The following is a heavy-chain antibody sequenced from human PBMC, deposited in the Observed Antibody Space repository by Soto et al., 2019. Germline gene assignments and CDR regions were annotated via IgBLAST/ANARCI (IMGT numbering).Heavy chain of an antibody. J-gene: IGHJ4*02. CDR2: IKQDGSEK. Sequence: GGSLRLSCAASGFTFSSYWMSWVRQAPGKGLEWVANIKQDGSEKYYVGSVKGRFTISRDNAKNSLYLQMNSLRAGDTAVYYCAREIPFDSSSYYGCYFDYWGQGTLVTVSS. CDR3: AREIPFDSSSYYGCYFDY. CDR1: GFTFSSYW. V-gene: IGHV3-7*01. D-gene: IGHD3-22*01.